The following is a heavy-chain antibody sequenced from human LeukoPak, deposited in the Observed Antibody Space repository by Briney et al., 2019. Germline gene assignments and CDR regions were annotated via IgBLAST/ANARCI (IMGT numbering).Heavy chain of an antibody. Sequence: ASVKVSCKASGYTFTSYGISWVRQSPGHGLEWMGWISAYNGNTNYAQKLQGRVTMTTDTSTSTAYMELRSLRSDDTAVYYCARVSSGLGDAFDIWGQGTMVTVSS. CDR3: ARVSSGLGDAFDI. J-gene: IGHJ3*02. D-gene: IGHD6-19*01. CDR1: GYTFTSYG. V-gene: IGHV1-18*01. CDR2: ISAYNGNT.